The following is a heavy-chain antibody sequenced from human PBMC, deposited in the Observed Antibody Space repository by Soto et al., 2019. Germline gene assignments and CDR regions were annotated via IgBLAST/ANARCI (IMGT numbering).Heavy chain of an antibody. D-gene: IGHD3-10*01. J-gene: IGHJ4*02. V-gene: IGHV1-18*01. Sequence: QVQLVQSGAEVKNPGTSVKVSCKTSGYTFTSAGISWVRQAPGQGLEWMGWISAYNGNTKYAQKVQGRVTMTTDTSTSTAYMELRSLTSDDTAVYYCARYLDGSGSYYTDYWGQGTLVTVAA. CDR2: ISAYNGNT. CDR3: ARYLDGSGSYYTDY. CDR1: GYTFTSAG.